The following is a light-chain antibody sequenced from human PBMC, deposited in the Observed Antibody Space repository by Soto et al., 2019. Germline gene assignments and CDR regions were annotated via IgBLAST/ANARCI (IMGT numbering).Light chain of an antibody. CDR2: DAS. CDR1: QSTSDW. V-gene: IGKV1-5*01. Sequence: DSQMTQSPSTLSASVVDMVTITFRAIQSTSDWLALYQQKPGRSPKLLIYDASNLKSGVPSRFSGSGSGTEFTLTISSLQPDDFATYYCQQYNSYGTFGQGTKVDI. CDR3: QQYNSYGT. J-gene: IGKJ1*01.